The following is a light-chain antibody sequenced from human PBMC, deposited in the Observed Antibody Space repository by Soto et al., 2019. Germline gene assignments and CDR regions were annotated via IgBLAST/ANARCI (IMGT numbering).Light chain of an antibody. CDR2: GAS. CDR1: QSVGND. V-gene: IGKV3-11*01. J-gene: IGKJ4*01. CDR3: KQRSDWPPHT. Sequence: EIVVKKSPATLSVSKGDRATLSCRVSQSVGNDLAWSQQKPGLAPRLLIYGASTGATGIPARFSGSGSGTDFPLTISSLVPEDFAVYYCKQRSDWPPHTFGGGTKVDI.